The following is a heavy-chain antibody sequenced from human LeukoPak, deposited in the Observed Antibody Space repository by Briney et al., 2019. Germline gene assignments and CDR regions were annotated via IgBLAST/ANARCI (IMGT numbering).Heavy chain of an antibody. CDR3: AKDDAWLRFGE. CDR2: ISPSGDIT. D-gene: IGHD3-10*01. V-gene: IGHV3-23*01. Sequence: GGSLRLSCAASGFTLSSYWMNWVRQAPGKGLEWVSGISPSGDITYYADSVKGRFTISRDNSKNTLYLEVISLTAEDTAVYYCAKDDAWLRFGEWSQGTLVTVSS. CDR1: GFTLSSYW. J-gene: IGHJ4*02.